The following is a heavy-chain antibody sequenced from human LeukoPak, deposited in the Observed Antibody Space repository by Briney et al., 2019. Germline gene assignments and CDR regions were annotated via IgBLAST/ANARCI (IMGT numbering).Heavy chain of an antibody. D-gene: IGHD3-10*01. CDR2: IYYSGST. V-gene: IGHV4-59*01. J-gene: IGHJ2*01. CDR3: ARVYYPYWYFDL. Sequence: PSETLSLTCTVSGGSISSYYWSWIRQPPGKGLEWIGYIYYSGSTNYNPSLKSRVTISVDTSKNQFFLKLSSVTAADTAVYYCARVYYPYWYFDLWGRGTLVTVSS. CDR1: GGSISSYY.